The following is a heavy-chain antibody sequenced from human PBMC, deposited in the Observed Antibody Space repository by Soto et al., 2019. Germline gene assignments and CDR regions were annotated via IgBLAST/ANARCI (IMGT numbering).Heavy chain of an antibody. D-gene: IGHD6-19*01. CDR3: TRASTVAGGSSKSLPNNY. V-gene: IGHV1-2*02. Sequence: GXXXXDYYLXWVRQXXXQXXEWMGWXXXXXXXXXXXXKFQGRVTMTRDTSITTAYMELSTLSSDDTAMYYCTRASTVAGGSSKSLPNNYWGQGTLVTVSS. CDR2: XXXXXXXX. CDR1: GXXXXDYY. J-gene: IGHJ4*02.